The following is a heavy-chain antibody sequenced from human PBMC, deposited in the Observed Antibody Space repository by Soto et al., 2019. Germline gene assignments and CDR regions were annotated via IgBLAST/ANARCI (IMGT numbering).Heavy chain of an antibody. CDR1: GFRFSTYD. CDR3: ARQGKLIPVTVNIGYTSGLAV. V-gene: IGHV3-23*01. Sequence: DVQLLESGGGLVQPGGSLRLSCAASGFRFSTYDMSWVRQAPGKGLEWVSVMSGSGSGTYYADSVKGRFTISRDNSKNTLILQRNRRRAKDTAVYYCARQGKLIPVTVNIGYTSGLAVRGKGTT. D-gene: IGHD4-17*01. CDR2: MSGSGSGT. J-gene: IGHJ6*04.